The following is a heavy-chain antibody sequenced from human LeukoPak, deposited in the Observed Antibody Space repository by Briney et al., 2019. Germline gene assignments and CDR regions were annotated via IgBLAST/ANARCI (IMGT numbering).Heavy chain of an antibody. V-gene: IGHV3-48*01. J-gene: IGHJ4*02. CDR2: ISSSSSTI. CDR3: ARDSYYYDSSGYFDY. Sequence: PGGSLRLSCAASGFTFSSYSMSWVRQAPGKGLEWVSYISSSSSTIYYADSVKGRFTISRDNAKNSLYLQMNSLRAEDTAVYYCARDSYYYDSSGYFDYWGQGTLVTVSS. D-gene: IGHD3-22*01. CDR1: GFTFSSYS.